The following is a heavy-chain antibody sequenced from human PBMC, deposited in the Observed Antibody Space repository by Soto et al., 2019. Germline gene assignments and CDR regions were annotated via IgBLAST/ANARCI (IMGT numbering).Heavy chain of an antibody. D-gene: IGHD3-22*01. V-gene: IGHV3-49*03. CDR3: TRGPEYYDSSGNFDY. Sequence: GGARRLSCTASGFTFGYYGMSWFRQAPGKGLEWVGFIRSKAYGGTTEYAASVKGRFTISRDDSKSIAYLQMNSLKTEDTAVYYCTRGPEYYDSSGNFDYWGQGTLVTVSS. CDR1: GFTFGYYG. J-gene: IGHJ4*02. CDR2: IRSKAYGGTT.